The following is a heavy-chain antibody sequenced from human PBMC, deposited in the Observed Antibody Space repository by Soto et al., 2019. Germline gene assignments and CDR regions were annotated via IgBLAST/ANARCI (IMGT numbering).Heavy chain of an antibody. CDR2: IYYSVST. CDR3: ARQAAVAGTNDLYYFDY. Sequence: QLQLQESGPGLVKPSETLSLTCTVSGGSISSSSSYWGWIRHPPGKGLEWIGSIYYSVSTYYNPSLNGQVTISVDTSKNQFSLKLSSVTAADTAVYYCARQAAVAGTNDLYYFDYWGQGTLVTVSS. V-gene: IGHV4-39*01. J-gene: IGHJ4*02. D-gene: IGHD6-19*01. CDR1: GGSISSSSSY.